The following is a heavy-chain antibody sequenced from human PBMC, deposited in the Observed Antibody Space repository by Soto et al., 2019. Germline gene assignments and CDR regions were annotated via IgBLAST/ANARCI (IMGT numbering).Heavy chain of an antibody. D-gene: IGHD1-26*01. CDR3: APAYGGRSLY. J-gene: IGHJ4*02. Sequence: QITLKESGPTLVKPTQTLTLTCTFSGFSLPTDRVGVGWIRQPPGKALEWLAVIYWDDTKTYRPSLKSRLTIPKDTSKNQVALTMTDTDPVDTATYYCAPAYGGRSLYWGQGTLVTVSS. CDR1: GFSLPTDRVG. CDR2: IYWDDTK. V-gene: IGHV2-5*02.